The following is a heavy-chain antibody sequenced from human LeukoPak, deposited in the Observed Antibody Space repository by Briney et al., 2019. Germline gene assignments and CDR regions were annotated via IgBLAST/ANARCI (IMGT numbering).Heavy chain of an antibody. V-gene: IGHV3-23*01. CDR1: GFTLSNHA. J-gene: IGHJ5*02. CDR3: AKGGLGSDILTTCDP. CDR2: ISGDAGST. D-gene: IGHD3-9*01. Sequence: GGSLRLSCAASGFTLSNHAMNWVRQAPGKGLEWVSGISGDAGSTYYADSVKGRFTISRDNSNNALYLQMNSLRAEDTAVYYCAKGGLGSDILTTCDPWGQGTLVTVSS.